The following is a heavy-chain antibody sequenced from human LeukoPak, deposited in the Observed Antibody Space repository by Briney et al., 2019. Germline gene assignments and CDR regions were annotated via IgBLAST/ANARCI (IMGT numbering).Heavy chain of an antibody. CDR1: GFTFNSYA. Sequence: GGSLRLSCAASGFTFNSYAMYWVRQAPGKGLEWISGIFGSGGSPHYADSVKGRFTISRDNFQNTVYLQLGSLRVEDTAVYYCGKTTVGSSSGRYPGWPVDYWGQGALVTVSS. J-gene: IGHJ4*02. CDR2: IFGSGGSP. V-gene: IGHV3-23*01. D-gene: IGHD3-22*01. CDR3: GKTTVGSSSGRYPGWPVDY.